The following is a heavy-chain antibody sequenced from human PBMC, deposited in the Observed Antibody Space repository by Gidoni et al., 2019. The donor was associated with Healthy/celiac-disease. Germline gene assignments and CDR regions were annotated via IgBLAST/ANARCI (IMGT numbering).Heavy chain of an antibody. CDR3: ARQYYDFWSGYYHYGAYGY. CDR1: GGTFSRYA. CDR2: IIPIFGTA. J-gene: IGHJ4*02. Sequence: QVQLVQSGAEVKKPGSSVKVSCKASGGTFSRYAISWVRQAPGQGLEWMGGIIPIFGTANYAQKFQGRVTITADESTSTAYMELSSLRSEDTAVYYCARQYYDFWSGYYHYGAYGYWGQGTLVTVSS. D-gene: IGHD3-3*01. V-gene: IGHV1-69*01.